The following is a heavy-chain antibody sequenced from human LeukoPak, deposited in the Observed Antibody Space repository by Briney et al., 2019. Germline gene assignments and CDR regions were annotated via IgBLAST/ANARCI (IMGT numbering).Heavy chain of an antibody. CDR1: GYTFTNYN. J-gene: IGHJ4*02. CDR2: VNTSSGST. Sequence: ASVKVSCKASGYTFTNYNMHWVRQAPGQGLEWMGIVNTSSGSTTYVQKFQGRVTMTRDMPTSTVYMELTSLRSEDTAMYYCARGSDNGSGPDYWGQGTLVTVSS. CDR3: ARGSDNGSGPDY. D-gene: IGHD3-10*01. V-gene: IGHV1-46*01.